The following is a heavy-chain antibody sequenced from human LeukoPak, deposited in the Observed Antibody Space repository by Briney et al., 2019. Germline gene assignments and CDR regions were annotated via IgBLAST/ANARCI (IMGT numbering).Heavy chain of an antibody. CDR3: ARGHSSGNPDPFDY. Sequence: GGSLRLSCSASGFTFTKYWMTWVRQAPGKGLEWVANIKQDGSEKYYVDSVKGRFTISRDNSKNTLYLQMNSLRAEDTAMYYCARGHSSGNPDPFDYWGQGTLVTVSS. V-gene: IGHV3-7*03. D-gene: IGHD6-19*01. CDR1: GFTFTKYW. CDR2: IKQDGSEK. J-gene: IGHJ4*02.